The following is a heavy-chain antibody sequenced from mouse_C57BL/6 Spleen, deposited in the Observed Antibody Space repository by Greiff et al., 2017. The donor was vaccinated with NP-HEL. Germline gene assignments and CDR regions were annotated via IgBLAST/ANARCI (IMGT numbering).Heavy chain of an antibody. CDR3: TRGGLLRTAALYAMDY. V-gene: IGHV1-5*01. J-gene: IGHJ4*01. D-gene: IGHD1-1*01. CDR1: GYTFTSYW. Sequence: EVQLQQSGTVLARPGASVKMSCKTSGYTFTSYWMHWVKQRPGQGLEWIGAIYPGNSDTSYNQKFKGKAKLTAVISASTAYMELSSLTNEDSAVYYCTRGGLLRTAALYAMDYWGQGTSVTVSS. CDR2: IYPGNSDT.